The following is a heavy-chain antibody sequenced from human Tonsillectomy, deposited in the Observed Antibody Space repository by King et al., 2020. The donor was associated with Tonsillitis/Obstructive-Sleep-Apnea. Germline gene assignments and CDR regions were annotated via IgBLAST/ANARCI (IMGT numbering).Heavy chain of an antibody. CDR1: GGSFSGYY. D-gene: IGHD3-3*01. V-gene: IGHV4-34*01. Sequence: HVQLQQWGAGLLKPSETLSLTCAVYGGSFSGYYWIWIRQPPGKGLEWIGEIKHSGSSNYNPSLKSRVTISVDTSKNQFSLNLTSVTAADTAVYYCARSTMFGVVITPLYFDYWGQGTLVTVSS. CDR3: ARSTMFGVVITPLYFDY. J-gene: IGHJ4*02. CDR2: IKHSGSS.